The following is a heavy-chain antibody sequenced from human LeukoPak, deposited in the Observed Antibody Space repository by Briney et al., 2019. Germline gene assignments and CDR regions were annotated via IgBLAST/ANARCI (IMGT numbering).Heavy chain of an antibody. CDR3: ARGNVRFGRRGWFDP. V-gene: IGHV4-34*01. D-gene: IGHD3-10*01. CDR1: GGSFSGYY. J-gene: IGHJ5*02. CDR2: INHSGST. Sequence: SETLSLACAVYGGSFSGYYWSWIRQPPGKGLEWIGEINHSGSTNYNPSLKSRVTISVDTSKNQFSLKLSSVTAADTAVYYCARGNVRFGRRGWFDPWGQGTLVTVSS.